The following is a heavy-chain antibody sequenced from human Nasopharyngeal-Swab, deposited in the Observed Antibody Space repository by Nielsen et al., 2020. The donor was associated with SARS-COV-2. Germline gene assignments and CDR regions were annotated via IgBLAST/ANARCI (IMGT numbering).Heavy chain of an antibody. Sequence: WSRQPPGKGLEWIGEIYHSGSTNYNPSLKSRVTISVDKSKNQFSLKLSSVTAADTAVYYCARGEAGRFSIAADWFDPWGQGTLVTVSS. CDR3: ARGEAGRFSIAADWFDP. D-gene: IGHD6-13*01. V-gene: IGHV4-4*02. J-gene: IGHJ5*02. CDR2: IYHSGST.